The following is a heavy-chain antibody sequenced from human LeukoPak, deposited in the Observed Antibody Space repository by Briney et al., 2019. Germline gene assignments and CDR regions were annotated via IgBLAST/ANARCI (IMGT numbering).Heavy chain of an antibody. CDR2: IIPIFGTA. CDR1: GYTFTSYG. V-gene: IGHV1-69*13. D-gene: IGHD3-22*01. J-gene: IGHJ4*02. CDR3: ARAPSYYYDSSGSLGY. Sequence: SVKVSCKASGYTFTSYGISWVRQAPGQGLEWTGGIIPIFGTANYAQKFQGRVTITADESTSTAYMELSSLRSEDTAVYYCARAPSYYYDSSGSLGYWGQGTLVTVSS.